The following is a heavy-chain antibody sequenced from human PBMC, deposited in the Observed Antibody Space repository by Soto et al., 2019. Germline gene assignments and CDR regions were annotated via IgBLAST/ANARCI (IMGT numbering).Heavy chain of an antibody. CDR3: VRETYLWVDDN. CDR2: INSDGSST. CDR1: GFTFSSYW. V-gene: IGHV3-74*01. D-gene: IGHD3-10*01. J-gene: IGHJ4*02. Sequence: GGSLRLSCAASGFTFSSYWMHWVRQAPGRGLVWVSRINSDGSSTTYADSVKGRFTISRDNAKNTLYLQMNSRRAEDTAVYYCVRETYLWVDDNWGQGTLVTVSS.